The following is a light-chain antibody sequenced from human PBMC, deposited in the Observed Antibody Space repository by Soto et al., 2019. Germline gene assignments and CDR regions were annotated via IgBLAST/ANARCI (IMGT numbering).Light chain of an antibody. CDR2: EVS. J-gene: IGLJ2*01. CDR1: SSDVGAYNY. Sequence: QSALTQPPSASGSPGQSVTISCTGTSSDVGAYNYVSWYQQHPGKAPKLMIYEVSKRPSGVPDRFSGSKSGNTASLTVSGLQAEDEADYYCSSYAGNNKLVFGGGTTLTVL. V-gene: IGLV2-8*01. CDR3: SSYAGNNKLV.